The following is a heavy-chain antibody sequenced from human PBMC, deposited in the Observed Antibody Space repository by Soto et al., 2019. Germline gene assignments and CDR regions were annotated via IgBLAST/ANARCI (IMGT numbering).Heavy chain of an antibody. Sequence: PGGSLRLSCAASGVTFSSYAMHWVRQAPGKGLEWVAVISYDGSNKYYADSVKGRFTISRDNSKNTLYLQMNSLRAEDTAVYYCARALRYDFWSGPDYYYYGMDVWGQGTTVTVSS. CDR3: ARALRYDFWSGPDYYYYGMDV. D-gene: IGHD3-3*01. J-gene: IGHJ6*02. CDR1: GVTFSSYA. V-gene: IGHV3-30-3*01. CDR2: ISYDGSNK.